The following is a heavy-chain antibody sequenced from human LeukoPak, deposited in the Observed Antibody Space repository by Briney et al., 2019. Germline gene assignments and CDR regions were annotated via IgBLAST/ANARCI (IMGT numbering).Heavy chain of an antibody. CDR2: IYYSGST. CDR1: GGSISSSSYY. D-gene: IGHD4-17*01. J-gene: IGHJ5*02. V-gene: IGHV4-39*07. Sequence: SETLSLTCTVSGGSISSSSYYWGWIRQPPGKGLEWIGSIYYSGSTYYNPSLKSRVTISVDTSKNQFSLKLSSVTAADTAVYYCARVGAVTVSPNWFDPWGQGTLVTVSS. CDR3: ARVGAVTVSPNWFDP.